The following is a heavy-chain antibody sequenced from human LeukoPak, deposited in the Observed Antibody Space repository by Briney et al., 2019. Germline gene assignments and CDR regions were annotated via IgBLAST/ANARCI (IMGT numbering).Heavy chain of an antibody. CDR2: ISGSGGST. V-gene: IGHV3-23*01. D-gene: IGHD4-23*01. CDR3: VKRPFGGNPYYVDY. Sequence: GGSLRLSCAASGFTFSICAMSWVRQAPGEGLEWVSTISGSGGSTYYPDSVKGRFTISRDNSKSALYLQMNSLRAEDTAVYYCVKRPFGGNPYYVDYWGQGTLVTVSS. CDR1: GFTFSICA. J-gene: IGHJ4*02.